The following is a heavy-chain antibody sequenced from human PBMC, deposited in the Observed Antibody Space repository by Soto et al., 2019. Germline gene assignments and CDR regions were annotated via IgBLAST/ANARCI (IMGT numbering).Heavy chain of an antibody. Sequence: PGGSLRLSCEASGFSFNTYYMSWIRQAPGKGLEWVSYTSARSTYTNYADSVKGRFTISRDNAKNSLYLQMDDLRDDDTAVYFCARGPIVGASSFDYWGPGSLVTVSS. V-gene: IGHV3-11*05. CDR3: ARGPIVGASSFDY. CDR2: TSARSTYT. J-gene: IGHJ4*02. CDR1: GFSFNTYY. D-gene: IGHD1-26*01.